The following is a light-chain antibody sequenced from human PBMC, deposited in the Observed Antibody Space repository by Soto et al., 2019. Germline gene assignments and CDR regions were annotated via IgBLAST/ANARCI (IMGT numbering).Light chain of an antibody. CDR1: QSLAYIDGNTY. CDR2: KVS. V-gene: IGKV2-30*01. Sequence: EVVMTQSPLSLPVTLGQPASISCRSSQSLAYIDGNTYLSWFQQRPGQSPRRLIYKVSNRESGVPDRFSGRGLGTDFALKISRGEADDVGVYYCMQGTHWRPYTFGQGTKLEIK. CDR3: MQGTHWRPYT. J-gene: IGKJ2*01.